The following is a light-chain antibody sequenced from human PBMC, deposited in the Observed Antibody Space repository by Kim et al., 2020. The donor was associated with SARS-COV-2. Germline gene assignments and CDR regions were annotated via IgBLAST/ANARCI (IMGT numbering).Light chain of an antibody. J-gene: IGLJ3*02. CDR3: QAWDSSTAV. V-gene: IGLV3-1*01. CDR2: QDS. CDR1: KLGDKY. Sequence: SYKLTQPPSVSVSPGQTASITCSGDKLGDKYACWYQQKPGQSPVLVIYQDSKRPSGIPERFSGSISGNTATLTISGTQAMDEADYYCQAWDSSTAVFGGGTQLTVL.